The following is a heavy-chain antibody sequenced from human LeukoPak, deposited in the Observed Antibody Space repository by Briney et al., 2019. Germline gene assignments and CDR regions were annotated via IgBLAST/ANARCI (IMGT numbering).Heavy chain of an antibody. CDR3: ATLRDTADY. Sequence: GASVEVSCKASGGTFSSYAISWVRQAPGQGLEWMGGIIPIFGTANYAQKFQGRVTMTRDTSTSTVYMELSSLRSEDTAVYYCATLRDTADYWGQGTLVTVSS. D-gene: IGHD2-21*02. CDR2: IIPIFGTA. J-gene: IGHJ4*02. V-gene: IGHV1-69*05. CDR1: GGTFSSYA.